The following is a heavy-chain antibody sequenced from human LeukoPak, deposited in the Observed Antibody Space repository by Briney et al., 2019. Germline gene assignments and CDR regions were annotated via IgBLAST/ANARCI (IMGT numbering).Heavy chain of an antibody. J-gene: IGHJ1*01. CDR2: VYYSESV. D-gene: IGHD3-10*01. CDR3: ARVGYYGSGSYKAEYF. CDR1: RGSISSSNYY. V-gene: IGHV4-39*07. Sequence: PSETLSLTCAVFRGSISSSNYYWGWIRQPPGKGLEWIGNVYYSESVSYNPSLKSRVTISVDTSKNQFSLKMRSVTAADTAVYYCARVGYYGSGSYKAEYF.